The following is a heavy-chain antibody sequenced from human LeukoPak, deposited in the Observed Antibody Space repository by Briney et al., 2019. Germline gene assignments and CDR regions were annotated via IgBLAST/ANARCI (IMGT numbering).Heavy chain of an antibody. V-gene: IGHV1-46*01. CDR2: INPGGGST. Sequence: GASVKVSCKASGYTFTSYYMHWVRQAPGQGLEWMGIINPGGGSTTYAQKFQGRVTMTRDTSTSTVHMELSSLRSEDTSVYYCAKGGSSWLDYWGQGILVTVSS. D-gene: IGHD6-13*01. J-gene: IGHJ4*02. CDR3: AKGGSSWLDY. CDR1: GYTFTSYY.